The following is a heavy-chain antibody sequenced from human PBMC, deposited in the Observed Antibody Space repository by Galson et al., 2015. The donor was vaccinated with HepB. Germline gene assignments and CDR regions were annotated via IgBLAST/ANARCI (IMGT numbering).Heavy chain of an antibody. CDR1: GFTFSSYA. CDR2: ISGSGGST. D-gene: IGHD4-11*01. J-gene: IGHJ4*02. CDR3: ANNPLQPSRANDY. V-gene: IGHV3-23*01. Sequence: SLRLSCAASGFTFSSYAMSWVRQAPGKGLEWVSAISGSGGSTYYADSVKGRFTISRDNSKNTLYLQMNSLGAEDTAVYYCANNPLQPSRANDYWGQGTLVTVSS.